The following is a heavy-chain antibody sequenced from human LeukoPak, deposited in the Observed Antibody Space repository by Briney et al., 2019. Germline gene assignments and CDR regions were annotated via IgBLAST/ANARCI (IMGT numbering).Heavy chain of an antibody. V-gene: IGHV5-51*01. J-gene: IGHJ4*02. CDR3: ARHQASGRWSLFDY. CDR1: GCSFTSYW. Sequence: GESLKISCKGSGCSFTSYWIGWVRQMPGKGLEGMGIIYPGNSDTKYSPSLQGQVTISVDKSISTAYLQWSSLKASDTAMYYCARHQASGRWSLFDYWGQGTLVTVSS. CDR2: IYPGNSDT. D-gene: IGHD2-15*01.